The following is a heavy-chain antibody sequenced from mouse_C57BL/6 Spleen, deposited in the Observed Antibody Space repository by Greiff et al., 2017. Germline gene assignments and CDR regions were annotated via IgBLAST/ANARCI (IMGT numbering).Heavy chain of an antibody. J-gene: IGHJ2*01. CDR1: GYAFSSYW. CDR3: ARSRGLWSNYFDY. V-gene: IGHV1-80*01. CDR2: IYPGDGDT. D-gene: IGHD1-1*02. Sequence: QVQLQQSGAELVKPGASVKISCKASGYAFSSYWMNWVKQRPGKGLEWIGQIYPGDGDTNYNGKFKGKATLTADKSSSTAYMQLSSLTSEDSAVYFCARSRGLWSNYFDYWGQGTTLTVSS.